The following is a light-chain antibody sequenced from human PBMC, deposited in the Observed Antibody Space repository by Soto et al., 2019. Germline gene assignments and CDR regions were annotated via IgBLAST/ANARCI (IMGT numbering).Light chain of an antibody. CDR1: SSNVGNNY. CDR3: GSWDTSLSAEV. CDR2: EDN. J-gene: IGLJ3*02. Sequence: QSVLTQPPSVSAAPRQTVTISCSGSSSNVGNNYISWYQQLPGAAPKLLIYEDNKRPSGIPDRFSGSKSGTSATLRIAGLQTGDEADYYCGSWDTSLSAEVFGGGTKLTVL. V-gene: IGLV1-51*02.